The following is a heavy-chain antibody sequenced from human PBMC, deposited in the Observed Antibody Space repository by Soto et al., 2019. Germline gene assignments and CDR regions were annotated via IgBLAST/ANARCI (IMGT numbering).Heavy chain of an antibody. CDR3: ARDQLDYGDYFTAAQRRNAFDI. V-gene: IGHV3-30-3*01. Sequence: QVQLVESGGGVVQPGRSLRLSCAASGFTFSSYAMHWVRQAPGKGLEWVAVISHDGSNKYYADSVKGRFTISRANSKNTLYLQMHSLRAEDTAVYYCARDQLDYGDYFTAAQRRNAFDIWGQGTMVTVSS. J-gene: IGHJ3*02. CDR1: GFTFSSYA. CDR2: ISHDGSNK. D-gene: IGHD4-17*01.